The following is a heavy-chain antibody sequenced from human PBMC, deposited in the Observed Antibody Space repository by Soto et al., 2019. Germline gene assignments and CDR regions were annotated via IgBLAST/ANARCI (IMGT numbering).Heavy chain of an antibody. CDR3: AREIFY. Sequence: GGSLRLSCAASGFTVSSNYMSWVRQAPGKGLEWVSVIYSGGSTSYADSVKGRFSISRDNAKNTLYLQMNSLRAEDTAVYYCAREIFYWGQGTLVTVSS. J-gene: IGHJ4*02. V-gene: IGHV3-66*01. CDR2: IYSGGST. CDR1: GFTVSSNY. D-gene: IGHD2-15*01.